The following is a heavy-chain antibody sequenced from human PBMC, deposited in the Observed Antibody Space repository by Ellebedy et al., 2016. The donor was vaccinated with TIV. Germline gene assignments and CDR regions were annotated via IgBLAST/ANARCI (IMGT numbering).Heavy chain of an antibody. CDR2: IYYSGST. J-gene: IGHJ4*02. V-gene: IGHV4-39*01. CDR1: GGSISSSSYY. Sequence: MPSETLSLTCTVSGGSISSSSYYWGWIRQPPGKGLEWIGSIYYSGSTYYNPSLKSRVTISVDTSKNQFSLKLSSVTAADTAVYYCARLLPPLVGWFGESYYFDYWGQGTLVTVSS. CDR3: ARLLPPLVGWFGESYYFDY. D-gene: IGHD3-10*01.